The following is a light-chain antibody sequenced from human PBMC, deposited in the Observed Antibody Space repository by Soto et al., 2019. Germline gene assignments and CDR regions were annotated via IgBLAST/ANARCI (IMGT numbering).Light chain of an antibody. Sequence: QSVLTQPPSLSGAPGQRVTISCTGSSSNIGAEYDVYWYQQVPGTAPKLLIFGNSNRPSGVPDRFSGSKSDTSASLAITGLQAEDEADYYCQSYDSSLRGSVFGTGTKLTAL. J-gene: IGLJ1*01. CDR2: GNS. CDR1: SSNIGAEYD. CDR3: QSYDSSLRGSV. V-gene: IGLV1-40*01.